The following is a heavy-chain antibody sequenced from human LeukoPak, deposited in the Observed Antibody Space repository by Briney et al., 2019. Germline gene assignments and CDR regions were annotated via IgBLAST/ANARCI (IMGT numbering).Heavy chain of an antibody. V-gene: IGHV1-69*13. CDR2: IIPIFGTA. CDR1: GGTFSSYA. CDR3: ARDRGYSYGATGY. D-gene: IGHD5-18*01. Sequence: ASVKVSCKASGGTFSSYAISWVRQAPGQGLEWMGGIIPIFGTANYAQKFQGRVTITADESTSTAYMELSSLRSEDTAVYYCARDRGYSYGATGYWGQGTLVTVSS. J-gene: IGHJ4*02.